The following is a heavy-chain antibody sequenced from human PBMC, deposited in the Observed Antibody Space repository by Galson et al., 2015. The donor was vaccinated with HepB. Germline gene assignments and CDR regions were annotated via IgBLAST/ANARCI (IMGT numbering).Heavy chain of an antibody. J-gene: IGHJ2*01. Sequence: SVKVSCKASGYTFTVYYMHWVRQAPGQGLEWMGRINPNSGGTSYAQKFQGRVTITADKSTSTAYMELSSLRSEDTAVYYCARDPLNAMKPSDWYFDLWGRGTLVTVSS. CDR1: GYTFTVYY. CDR2: INPNSGGT. CDR3: ARDPLNAMKPSDWYFDL. D-gene: IGHD2-2*01. V-gene: IGHV1-2*06.